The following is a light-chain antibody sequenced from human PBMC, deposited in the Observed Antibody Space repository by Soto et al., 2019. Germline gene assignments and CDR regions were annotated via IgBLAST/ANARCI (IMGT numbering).Light chain of an antibody. CDR2: DAS. J-gene: IGKJ2*01. Sequence: EVVMTQSPATLSVSPGERATLSCRASQSVSRNLAWYQQRPGRAPRLLIYDASTRATNIPTRFSGGGSGTEFTLTISILQSEDFAVYYCQQYNHWPLYTFGQGTKLEIK. CDR1: QSVSRN. CDR3: QQYNHWPLYT. V-gene: IGKV3-15*01.